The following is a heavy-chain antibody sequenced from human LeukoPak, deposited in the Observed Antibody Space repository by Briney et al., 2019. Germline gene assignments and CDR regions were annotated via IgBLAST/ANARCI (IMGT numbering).Heavy chain of an antibody. V-gene: IGHV3-21*01. Sequence: GGSLRLSCAASGFTFSSYSMNWVRQAPGKGLEWVSSISSSSSYIYYADSVKGRFTISRDNAKNSLYLQMNSLRDEDTAVYYCARGRDSSSSYPGYWGQGTLVTVSS. D-gene: IGHD6-6*01. J-gene: IGHJ4*02. CDR2: ISSSSSYI. CDR1: GFTFSSYS. CDR3: ARGRDSSSSYPGY.